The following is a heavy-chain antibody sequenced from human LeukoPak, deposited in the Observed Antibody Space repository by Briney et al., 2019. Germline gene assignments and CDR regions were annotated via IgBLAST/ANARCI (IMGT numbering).Heavy chain of an antibody. D-gene: IGHD1-20*01. V-gene: IGHV3-30*01. CDR1: GFTFSSYA. J-gene: IGHJ4*02. CDR2: ISYDGSNK. Sequence: GGSLRLSCAASGFTFSSYAMHWVRQAPGKGLEWVAVISYDGSNKYYADSVKGRFTISRDNSKNTLYLQMNSLRAEDTAVYYCARGATITGKELFDYRGQGALVTVSS. CDR3: ARGATITGKELFDY.